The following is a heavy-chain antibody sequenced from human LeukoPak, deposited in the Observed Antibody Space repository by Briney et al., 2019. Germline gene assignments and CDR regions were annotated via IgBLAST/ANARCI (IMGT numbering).Heavy chain of an antibody. Sequence: SVKVSCKTSGYTFTNYVISWVRQAPGQGLEWLGGIITIFGTENYAKKFQGRVTITADESTSTAYMELSSLRSEDTAVYYCARGETGTIFPFDYWGQGTLVTVSS. V-gene: IGHV1-69*13. D-gene: IGHD1-7*01. CDR1: GYTFTNYV. J-gene: IGHJ4*02. CDR3: ARGETGTIFPFDY. CDR2: IITIFGTE.